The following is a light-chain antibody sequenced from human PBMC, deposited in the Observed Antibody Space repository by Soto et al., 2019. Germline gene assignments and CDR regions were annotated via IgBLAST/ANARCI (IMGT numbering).Light chain of an antibody. Sequence: LPLTQSPSSLSASVAARVTITCRASHTITRYLNWYQQKSGQDPKLLINAASTLRSGVPSWFSGSGSGTDFTLPIDSLQPEDFSTYYCQQSYNTPFNFGPGTKVDIK. J-gene: IGKJ3*01. CDR1: HTITRY. V-gene: IGKV1-39*01. CDR2: AAS. CDR3: QQSYNTPFN.